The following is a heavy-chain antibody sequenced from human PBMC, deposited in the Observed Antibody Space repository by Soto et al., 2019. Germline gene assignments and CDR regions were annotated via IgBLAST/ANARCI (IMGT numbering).Heavy chain of an antibody. Sequence: QVQLQESGPGLVKPSQTLSLTCTVSGGSISSGGYYWSWIRQHPGKGLEWIGYIYYSGSTYYNPSLKRRVTISVDTSKNQFSLKLSSVTAADTAVYYCARDRLGGRGYYFDYWGQGTLVTVSS. CDR2: IYYSGST. CDR3: ARDRLGGRGYYFDY. D-gene: IGHD3-16*01. CDR1: GGSISSGGYY. J-gene: IGHJ4*02. V-gene: IGHV4-31*03.